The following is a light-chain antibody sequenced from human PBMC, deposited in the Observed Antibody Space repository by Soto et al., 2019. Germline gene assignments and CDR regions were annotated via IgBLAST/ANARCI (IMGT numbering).Light chain of an antibody. CDR1: QSIINW. Sequence: DIQMTKSPSTLSASVGDRVTITCRASQSIINWLAWYQQKPGKAPRFLIHQASVLETGVPSRFSGSGSETEIALTINSLQPDDFATYYCQQANSFPYTFGQGTKVDIK. J-gene: IGKJ2*01. CDR2: QAS. V-gene: IGKV1-5*03. CDR3: QQANSFPYT.